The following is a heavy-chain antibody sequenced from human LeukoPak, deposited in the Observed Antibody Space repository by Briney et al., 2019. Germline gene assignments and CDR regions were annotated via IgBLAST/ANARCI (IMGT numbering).Heavy chain of an antibody. Sequence: GASVKVSCKASGYTFTGYHIHWVRQAPGQGLEWMGWINPNSGGTNYAQKFQGRVTMTRDTSISTAYMELSRLRSDDTAVYYCARDFGSNYYYYYMDVWGKGTTVTVSS. D-gene: IGHD3-3*01. CDR3: ARDFGSNYYYYYMDV. V-gene: IGHV1-2*02. J-gene: IGHJ6*03. CDR1: GYTFTGYH. CDR2: INPNSGGT.